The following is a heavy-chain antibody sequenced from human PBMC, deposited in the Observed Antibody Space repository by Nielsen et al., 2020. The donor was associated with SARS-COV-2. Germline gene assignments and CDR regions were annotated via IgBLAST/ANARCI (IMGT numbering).Heavy chain of an antibody. CDR3: TRPGSGYEYQLLHYYYYYGMDV. Sequence: GESLKISCTASGFTFGDYAMSWVRQAPGKGLEWVGFIRSKAYGGTTEYAASVKGRFTISRDDSKSIAYLQMNSLKTEDTAVYYCTRPGSGYEYQLLHYYYYYGMDVWGQGTTVTVSS. V-gene: IGHV3-49*04. D-gene: IGHD2-2*01. J-gene: IGHJ6*02. CDR2: IRSKAYGGTT. CDR1: GFTFGDYA.